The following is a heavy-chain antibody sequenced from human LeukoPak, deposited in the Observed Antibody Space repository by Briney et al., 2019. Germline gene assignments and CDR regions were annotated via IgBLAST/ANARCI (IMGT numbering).Heavy chain of an antibody. CDR3: AKGPAFGGVIVLFDY. D-gene: IGHD3-16*02. CDR2: ISGSGGST. J-gene: IGHJ4*02. V-gene: IGHV3-23*01. CDR1: GFTFSSYA. Sequence: GGSLRLSCAASGFTFSSYAMGWVRQAPGKGLEWVSAISGSGGSTYYADSVKGRFTISRDNSKNTLYLQMNSLRAEDTAVYYCAKGPAFGGVIVLFDYWGQGTLVTVSS.